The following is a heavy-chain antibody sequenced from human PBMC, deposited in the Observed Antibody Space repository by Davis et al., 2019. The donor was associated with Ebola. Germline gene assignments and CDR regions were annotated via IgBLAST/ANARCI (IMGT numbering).Heavy chain of an antibody. Sequence: SVPVPRKASLYTFTSYGIIWVRQAPGQGLEWMGWINPNSGGTNYAQKFHGWVTMTRDTSISTAYMELSRLRSDDTAVYYCARPFLSNSHYYYYGMDVWGQGTTVTVSS. D-gene: IGHD4-11*01. CDR3: ARPFLSNSHYYYYGMDV. V-gene: IGHV1-2*04. J-gene: IGHJ6*02. CDR2: INPNSGGT. CDR1: LYTFTSYG.